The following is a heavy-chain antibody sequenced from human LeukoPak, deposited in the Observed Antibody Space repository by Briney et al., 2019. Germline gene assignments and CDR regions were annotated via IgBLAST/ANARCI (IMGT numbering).Heavy chain of an antibody. CDR3: ARVLSSSYYYYYMDV. V-gene: IGHV3-21*01. CDR2: ISSSSSYI. Sequence: PGGSLRLSCAASGFTFSSYSMNWVRQAPGKGLEWVSSISSSSSYIYYADSVKGRLTISRDNAKNSLYLQMNSLRAEDTAVYYCARVLSSSYYYYYMDVWGKGTTVTVSS. J-gene: IGHJ6*03. CDR1: GFTFSSYS. D-gene: IGHD3-16*02.